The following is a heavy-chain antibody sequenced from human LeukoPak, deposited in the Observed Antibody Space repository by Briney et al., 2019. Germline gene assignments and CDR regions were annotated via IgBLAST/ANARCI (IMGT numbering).Heavy chain of an antibody. J-gene: IGHJ4*02. Sequence: SVRVSCKASGYTFTSYGMSWVRQAPGQGLEWMGWISASNGNTNYGQNLQGSVPMTTDTSTGTAYKELRTLRSENTGVCYCASSYGDSSGPFDYWGQGSLVTVSS. CDR1: GYTFTSYG. D-gene: IGHD3-22*01. CDR2: ISASNGNT. V-gene: IGHV1-18*01. CDR3: ASSYGDSSGPFDY.